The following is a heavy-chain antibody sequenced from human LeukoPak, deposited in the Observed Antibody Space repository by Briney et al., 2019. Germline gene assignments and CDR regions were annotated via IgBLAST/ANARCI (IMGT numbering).Heavy chain of an antibody. J-gene: IGHJ4*02. V-gene: IGHV3-23*01. CDR2: ISGSGDNT. Sequence: GGSLRLSCAASGFTFSSYAMSWVRQVPGKGLEWVSVISGSGDNTYYADSVKGRFTISRDNSKNMLYLQMNSLRAEDTAVYYCAKWKYSNSGIDDCWGQGTLVTVSS. CDR3: AKWKYSNSGIDDC. CDR1: GFTFSSYA. D-gene: IGHD6-6*01.